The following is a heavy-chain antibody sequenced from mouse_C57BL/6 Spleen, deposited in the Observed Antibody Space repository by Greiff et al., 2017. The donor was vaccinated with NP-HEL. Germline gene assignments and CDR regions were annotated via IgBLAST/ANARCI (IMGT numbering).Heavy chain of an antibody. D-gene: IGHD1-1*01. CDR1: GYAFTNYL. J-gene: IGHJ2*01. CDR3: ARGSPYYYGSSYPYYFDY. Sequence: VKLMESGAELVRPGTSVKVSCKASGYAFTNYLIEWVKQRPGQGLEWIGVINPGSGGTNYNEKFKGKATLTADKSSSTAYMQLSSLTSEDSAVYFCARGSPYYYGSSYPYYFDYWGQGTTLTVSS. V-gene: IGHV1-54*01. CDR2: INPGSGGT.